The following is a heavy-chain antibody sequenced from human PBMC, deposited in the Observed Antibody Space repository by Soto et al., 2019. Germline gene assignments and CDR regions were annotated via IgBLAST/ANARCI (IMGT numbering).Heavy chain of an antibody. D-gene: IGHD1-26*01. J-gene: IGHJ6*02. CDR3: GCHSGRSPEGGCYCGMGV. Sequence: QVQLVQSGAEVKKPGSSVKVSCKASGGTFSSYAISWVRQAPGQGLEWMGGIIPIFGTADYAQKFQGRVTSSEEDSTSTAYREVSRLRSGDTGVYYCGCHSGRSPEGGCYCGMGVWGQGTTVTVS. CDR2: IIPIFGTA. V-gene: IGHV1-69*12. CDR1: GGTFSSYA.